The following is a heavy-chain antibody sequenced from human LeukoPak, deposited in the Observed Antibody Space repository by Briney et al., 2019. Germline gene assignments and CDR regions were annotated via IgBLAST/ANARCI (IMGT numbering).Heavy chain of an antibody. Sequence: ASVKVSCKASGYTFTSYGISWVRQAPGQGLEWMGWISAYNGNTNYAQKLQGRVTMTTDTSTSTAYMELRSLRSDDTAVYYCARESTIWFGELLLAYWGQGTLVTVSS. J-gene: IGHJ4*02. CDR3: ARESTIWFGELLLAY. CDR2: ISAYNGNT. D-gene: IGHD3-10*01. V-gene: IGHV1-18*01. CDR1: GYTFTSYG.